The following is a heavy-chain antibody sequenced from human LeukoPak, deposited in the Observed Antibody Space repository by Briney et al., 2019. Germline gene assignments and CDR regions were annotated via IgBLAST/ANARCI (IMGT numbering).Heavy chain of an antibody. J-gene: IGHJ6*04. CDR2: ISYDGSNK. CDR3: AKDEYSSSWYYYYYGMDV. V-gene: IGHV3-30*18. CDR1: GFTFSSYG. D-gene: IGHD6-13*01. Sequence: GGSLRLSCAASGFTFSSYGMHWVRQAPGKGLEWVAVISYDGSNKYYADSVKGRFTISRDNSKNTLYLQMNGLRAEDTAVYYCAKDEYSSSWYYYYYGMDVWGKGTTVTVSS.